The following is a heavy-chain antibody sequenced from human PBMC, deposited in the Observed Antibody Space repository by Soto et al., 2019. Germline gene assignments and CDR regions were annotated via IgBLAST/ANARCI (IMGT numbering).Heavy chain of an antibody. V-gene: IGHV1-8*01. J-gene: IGHJ4*02. CDR1: GSSFSTHH. CDR3: ARDSRRTLPGVVIVPSYFAQ. D-gene: IGHD3-3*01. CDR2: MSPSSGDS. Sequence: VQSGAEVKKPGASVKVSCKASGSSFSTHHISWLRQATGHGLEWRGWMSPSSGDSGFAHKFMGRVTMTRDTSTNTVHMELASLRPAATAVYYCARDSRRTLPGVVIVPSYFAQWGQGTLVTVSS.